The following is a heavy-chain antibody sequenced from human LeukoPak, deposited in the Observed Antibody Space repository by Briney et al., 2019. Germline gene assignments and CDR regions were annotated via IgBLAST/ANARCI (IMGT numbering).Heavy chain of an antibody. Sequence: PGGSLRLSCAASGFAFSSYGMHWVRQAPGKGLEWVAVIRYVGSDKYYADSVKGRFTISRDNSQNTMYLQMNSLRVEDTAVYYCARENDYALDYWGQGTLVTVSS. D-gene: IGHD4-17*01. V-gene: IGHV3-33*08. CDR3: ARENDYALDY. CDR2: IRYVGSDK. CDR1: GFAFSSYG. J-gene: IGHJ4*02.